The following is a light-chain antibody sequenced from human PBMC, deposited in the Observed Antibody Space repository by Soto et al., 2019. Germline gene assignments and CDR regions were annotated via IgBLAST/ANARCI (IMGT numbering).Light chain of an antibody. CDR3: QQYGSSPRT. Sequence: EIVLTQSPGTLSLSPGERATLSCRASQSVSSYLAWYQQKPGQAPRLLIYDASTRATGIPDRFSGSGSGTDFTLTISTLEPEDFAVYYCQQYGSSPRTLGQGTKVDIK. CDR2: DAS. CDR1: QSVSSY. J-gene: IGKJ1*01. V-gene: IGKV3-20*01.